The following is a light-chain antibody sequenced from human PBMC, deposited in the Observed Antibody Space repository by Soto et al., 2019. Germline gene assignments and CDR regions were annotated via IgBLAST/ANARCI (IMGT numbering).Light chain of an antibody. CDR3: QKTFSTSIT. Sequence: DIRMTQSPSSLSASVGDSVTITCRASRDINNFLNWYQQKSGEAPHLLVYDVSTLHTGVPSRFSGSGSETDFTLTIRGLQPEDSATYYCQKTFSTSITFGQGTRLEIK. J-gene: IGKJ5*01. V-gene: IGKV1-39*01. CDR1: RDINNF. CDR2: DVS.